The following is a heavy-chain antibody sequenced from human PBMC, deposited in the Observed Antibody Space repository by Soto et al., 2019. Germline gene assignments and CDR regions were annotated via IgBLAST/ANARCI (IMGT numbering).Heavy chain of an antibody. D-gene: IGHD3-22*01. CDR2: IYWDDDK. V-gene: IGHV2-5*02. J-gene: IGHJ3*02. Sequence: QITLKESGTPLVKPTQTLTLTCTFSGFSLSTSGVGVGWIRQPPGKALEWLALIYWDDDKRYSPSLKSRLTITNDPSINQVVVTMTIMDPVDTATYSCAHTYYDDTFDIWGQETMVTVSS. CDR1: GFSLSTSGVG. CDR3: AHTYYDDTFDI.